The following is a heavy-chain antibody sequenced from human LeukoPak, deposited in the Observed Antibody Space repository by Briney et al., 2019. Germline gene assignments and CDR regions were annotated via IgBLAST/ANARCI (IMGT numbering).Heavy chain of an antibody. D-gene: IGHD5-18*01. V-gene: IGHV3-23*01. CDR1: GFTFSSYA. CDR3: AKMGEMDTAMDIYYYYGMDV. J-gene: IGHJ6*02. Sequence: PGGSLRLSCAASGFTFSSYAMSWVRQAPGKGLEWVSAISGSGGSTYYADSVKGRFTISRDNSKNTLYLQMNSLRAEDTAVYYCAKMGEMDTAMDIYYYYGMDVWGQGTTVTVSS. CDR2: ISGSGGST.